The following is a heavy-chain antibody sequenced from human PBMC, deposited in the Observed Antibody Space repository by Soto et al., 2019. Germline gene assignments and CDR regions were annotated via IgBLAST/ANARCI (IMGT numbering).Heavy chain of an antibody. CDR1: GFTFSSYA. D-gene: IGHD2-15*01. V-gene: IGHV3-23*01. J-gene: IGHJ4*02. Sequence: PGGSLRLSCAASGFTFSSYAMSWVRQAPGKGLEWVSAIGGSGGSTYYADSVKGRFTISRDNSKNTLYLQMNSLRAEDTAVYYCAKGPRGIVVVVAATLGYWGQGTLVTVSS. CDR2: IGGSGGST. CDR3: AKGPRGIVVVVAATLGY.